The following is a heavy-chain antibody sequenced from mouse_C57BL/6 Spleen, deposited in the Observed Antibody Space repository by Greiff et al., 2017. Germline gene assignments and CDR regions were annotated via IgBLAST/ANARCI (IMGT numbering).Heavy chain of an antibody. CDR2: IYPGDGDT. CDR3: ARFEGDYGSSYAMDY. D-gene: IGHD1-1*01. CDR1: GYAFSSYW. Sequence: QVQLQQSGAELVKPGASVKISCKASGYAFSSYWMNWVKQRPGKGLEWIGQIYPGDGDTNYNGKFKGKATLTADKSSSTAYMQLSSLTSEDSAVYFCARFEGDYGSSYAMDYWGQGTSVTVSS. V-gene: IGHV1-80*01. J-gene: IGHJ4*01.